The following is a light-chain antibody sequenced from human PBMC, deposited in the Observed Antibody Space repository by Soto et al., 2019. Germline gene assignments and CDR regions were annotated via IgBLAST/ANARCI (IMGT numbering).Light chain of an antibody. CDR1: QSVLYSSNNKNY. J-gene: IGKJ5*01. CDR2: WAS. Sequence: DIVMTQSPDSLAVSLGERATINCKSSQSVLYSSNNKNYVAWYQQKPGQPPKLLIYWASTRESGVPERFSGSGSGTDFTLTISSLQAEDVATYYCQQYNTYSTFGQGTRLEIK. V-gene: IGKV4-1*01. CDR3: QQYNTYST.